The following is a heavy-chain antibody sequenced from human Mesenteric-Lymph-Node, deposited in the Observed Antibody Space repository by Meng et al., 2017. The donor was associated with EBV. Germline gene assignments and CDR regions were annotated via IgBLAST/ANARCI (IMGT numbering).Heavy chain of an antibody. CDR2: IYHSGST. V-gene: IGHV4-30-4*01. Sequence: QVQLQDSGPGLVKPSQTLSLTCAVSGVSISNGGYYWSWIRQPPGKGLEWIGYIYHSGSTYYNPSLESRVTISLDTSKNQFPLKLSSVTAADTAVYYCAYCSGGNCYSFDYWGQGTLVTVSS. CDR3: AYCSGGNCYSFDY. D-gene: IGHD2-15*01. J-gene: IGHJ4*02. CDR1: GVSISNGGYY.